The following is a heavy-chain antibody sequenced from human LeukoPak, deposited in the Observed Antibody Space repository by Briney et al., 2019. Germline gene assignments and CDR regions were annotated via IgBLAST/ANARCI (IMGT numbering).Heavy chain of an antibody. J-gene: IGHJ6*03. V-gene: IGHV1-2*02. Sequence: ASVKVSCKASGYTFTGYYMHWLRQAPGQGLEWMGWINPNSGGTNYAQKFQGRVTMTRDTSISTAYMELSRLRSDDTAVYYCARDGAAAGRGYYYYMDVWGKGTTVTVSS. CDR3: ARDGAAAGRGYYYYMDV. D-gene: IGHD6-13*01. CDR2: INPNSGGT. CDR1: GYTFTGYY.